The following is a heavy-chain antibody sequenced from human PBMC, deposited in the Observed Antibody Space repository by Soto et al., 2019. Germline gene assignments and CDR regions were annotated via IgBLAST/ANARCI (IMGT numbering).Heavy chain of an antibody. CDR3: AKGVEGGYDPYYFDC. CDR1: GVTFSDYY. CDR2: ITWNSRSI. D-gene: IGHD5-12*01. V-gene: IGHV3-9*01. Sequence: GGSLRLSCAASGVTFSDYYMSWVRQAPGKGLEWVSGITWNSRSIAYADSVKGRFTISRDNAKNSLYLQMNSLRAEDTALYYCAKGVEGGYDPYYFDCWGQGTLVTVSS. J-gene: IGHJ4*02.